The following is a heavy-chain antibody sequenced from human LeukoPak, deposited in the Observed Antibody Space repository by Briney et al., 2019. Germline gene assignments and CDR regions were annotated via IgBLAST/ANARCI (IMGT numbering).Heavy chain of an antibody. J-gene: IGHJ6*02. CDR3: ARVEVGAANRQWYGMDV. Sequence: SETLSLTCTISGGSINSYYWSWIRQPPGKGLEWIGYVDYRGNTNYNPSLKSRVTISIDTSKSLFSLKLNSVTAADTAVYYCARVEVGAANRQWYGMDVWGQGTTVTVSS. D-gene: IGHD2-15*01. V-gene: IGHV4-59*01. CDR1: GGSINSYY. CDR2: VDYRGNT.